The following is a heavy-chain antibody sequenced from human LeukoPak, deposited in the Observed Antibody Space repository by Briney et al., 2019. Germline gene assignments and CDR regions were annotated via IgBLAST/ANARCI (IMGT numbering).Heavy chain of an antibody. V-gene: IGHV3-23*01. CDR1: GSTFSNYA. CDR2: ISGSGTIT. CDR3: AKGCTSGNCDASRWFDP. D-gene: IGHD2-2*01. Sequence: GGSLRLSCVGSGSTFSNYAMSWVRQAPGKGLEWVSVISGSGTITQYADTAKGRFTISRDNSKNTLNLQMNSLRADDTAVYFCAKGCTSGNCDASRWFDPWGQGTLVTVSS. J-gene: IGHJ5*02.